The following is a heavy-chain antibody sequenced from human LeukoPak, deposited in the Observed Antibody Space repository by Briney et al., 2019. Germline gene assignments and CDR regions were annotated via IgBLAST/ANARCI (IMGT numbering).Heavy chain of an antibody. CDR3: ARDRASGYSDFDY. CDR2: INPNSGAT. V-gene: IGHV1-2*02. CDR1: GYTFTGYY. D-gene: IGHD3-3*01. Sequence: ASVKVSCKASGYTFTGYYMHWVRQAPGQGLEWMGWINPNSGATNYAQKFQGRVTMTRDTSISTAYMELSRLRSDDTAVYYCARDRASGYSDFDYWGQGTLVTVSS. J-gene: IGHJ4*02.